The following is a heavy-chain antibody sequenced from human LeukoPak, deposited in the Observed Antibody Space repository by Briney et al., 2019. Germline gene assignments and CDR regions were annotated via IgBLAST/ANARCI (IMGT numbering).Heavy chain of an antibody. CDR1: GLTFSSYG. CDR3: TRRATTERSYSYVLDY. Sequence: GGSLRLSCAASGLTFSSYGMHWVRQAPGKGLEWVAFIRNDGSNKNYADSVKGRFTISRDNSKNTLYLQMNSLRAEDTAVYYCTRRATTERSYSYVLDYWGEGTLVTASS. V-gene: IGHV3-30*02. D-gene: IGHD3-16*02. CDR2: IRNDGSNK. J-gene: IGHJ4*02.